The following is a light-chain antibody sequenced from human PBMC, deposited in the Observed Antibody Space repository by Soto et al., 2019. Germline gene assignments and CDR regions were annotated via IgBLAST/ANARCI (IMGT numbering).Light chain of an antibody. J-gene: IGKJ1*01. CDR2: AAS. V-gene: IGKV3-20*01. CDR3: QQYGSSSTWT. CDR1: QSISSAY. Sequence: EIVLTQSPGTLSLSPGERATLSCRASQSISSAYLAWYQHKPGQPPTLLIYAASSRVTGIPDRFSGSGSGTDFTLSISRLEPEDFEVYYCQQYGSSSTWTFGQGIKVEMK.